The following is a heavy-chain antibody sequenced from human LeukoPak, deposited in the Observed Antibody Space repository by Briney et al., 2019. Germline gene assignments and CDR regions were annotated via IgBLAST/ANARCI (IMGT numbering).Heavy chain of an antibody. V-gene: IGHV4-39*07. Sequence: SETLSLTCTVSGGSISSSSYYWGWIRQPPGKGLEWIGSIYYSGSTYYNPSLKSRVTISVDTSKNQFSLKLSSVTAADTAVYYCARVLGGYSYGTFDYWGQGTLATVSS. CDR3: ARVLGGYSYGTFDY. J-gene: IGHJ4*02. CDR1: GGSISSSSYY. CDR2: IYYSGST. D-gene: IGHD5-18*01.